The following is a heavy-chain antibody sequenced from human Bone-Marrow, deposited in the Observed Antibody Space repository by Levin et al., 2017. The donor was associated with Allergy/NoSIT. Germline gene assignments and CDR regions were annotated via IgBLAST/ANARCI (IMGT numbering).Heavy chain of an antibody. J-gene: IGHJ5*02. CDR1: GFTFSNSW. CDR3: ARSKCFGIVLTPPLDL. Sequence: GGSLRLSCAASGFTFSNSWMNWVRQAPGKGLEWVGRIKANSDGGTTEYGAPVTGRFTISRDDSKNTLFLQMNSLKTGDTAVYYCARSKCFGIVLTPPLDLWGQGTLFPVSS. CDR2: IKANSDGGTT. D-gene: IGHD2/OR15-2a*01. V-gene: IGHV3-15*07.